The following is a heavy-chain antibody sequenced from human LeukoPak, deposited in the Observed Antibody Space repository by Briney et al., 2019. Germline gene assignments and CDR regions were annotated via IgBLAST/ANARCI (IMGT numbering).Heavy chain of an antibody. CDR2: IIPILGIA. CDR1: GGTFSSYA. D-gene: IGHD2-2*01. CDR3: ARVVPAAMWAFDI. V-gene: IGHV1-69*04. Sequence: SVKVSCKASGGTFSSYAISWVRQAPGQGLEWMGRIIPILGIANYAQKFQGRVTITADKSTSTAYMELSSLRAEDTAVYYCARVVPAAMWAFDIWGQGTMVTVSS. J-gene: IGHJ3*02.